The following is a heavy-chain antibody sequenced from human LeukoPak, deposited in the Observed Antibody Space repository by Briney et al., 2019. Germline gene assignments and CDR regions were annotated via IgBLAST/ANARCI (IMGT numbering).Heavy chain of an antibody. Sequence: PSETLSLTCTVSGGSISSYYWSWIRQPPGKGLEWIGEINHSGSTNYNPSLKSRVAISVDTSKNQFSLKLSSVTAADTAVYYCARESVVPAAVYYFDYWGQGTLVTVSS. D-gene: IGHD2-2*01. V-gene: IGHV4-34*01. CDR1: GGSISSYY. CDR3: ARESVVPAAVYYFDY. J-gene: IGHJ4*02. CDR2: INHSGST.